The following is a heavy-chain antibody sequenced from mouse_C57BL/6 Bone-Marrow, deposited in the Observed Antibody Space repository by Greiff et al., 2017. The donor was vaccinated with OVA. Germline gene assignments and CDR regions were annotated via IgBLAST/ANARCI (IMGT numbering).Heavy chain of an antibody. V-gene: IGHV14-4*01. CDR2: IDPENGDT. CDR3: TTLHYYGSSSYWYFDV. Sequence: VQLKQSGAELVRPGASVKLSCTASGFNIKDDYMHWVKQRPEQGLEWIGWIDPENGDTEYASKFQGKATITADTSSNTAYLQLSSLTSEDTAVYYCTTLHYYGSSSYWYFDVWGTGTTVTVSS. J-gene: IGHJ1*03. CDR1: GFNIKDDY. D-gene: IGHD1-1*01.